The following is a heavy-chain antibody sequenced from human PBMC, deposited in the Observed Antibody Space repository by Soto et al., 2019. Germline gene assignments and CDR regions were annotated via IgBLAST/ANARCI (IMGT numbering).Heavy chain of an antibody. CDR3: ASTGTHFDY. J-gene: IGHJ4*02. V-gene: IGHV4-59*08. CDR2: IYYSWIA. Sequence: SATLCLTGTVSCGSIISYYWRWIRQPPGKGLDGIGYIYYSWIASYNPSLKSRVTISVDTSKNQFSLKLSSVTAADTAVYYCASTGTHFDYWGQGTLVTVSS. CDR1: CGSIISYY. D-gene: IGHD1-1*01.